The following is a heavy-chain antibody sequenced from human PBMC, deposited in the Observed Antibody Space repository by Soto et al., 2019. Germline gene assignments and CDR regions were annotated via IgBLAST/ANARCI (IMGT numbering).Heavy chain of an antibody. CDR1: GFTFGSSL. CDR2: IKSDGTGI. J-gene: IGHJ4*02. Sequence: GEALKISCAASGFTFGSSLLHSVRQAPGKGLVWVSRIKSDGTGIIYADSVKGRFTTSRDNAKNTLYLQMNSLRAEDTAVYYCTSAFREGPHWGQGTLVTVSS. V-gene: IGHV3-74*01. CDR3: TSAFREGPH.